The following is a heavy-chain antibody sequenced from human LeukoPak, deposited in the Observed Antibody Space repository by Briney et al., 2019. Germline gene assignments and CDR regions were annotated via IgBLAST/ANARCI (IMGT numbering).Heavy chain of an antibody. CDR3: VSFYETY. D-gene: IGHD2/OR15-2a*01. Sequence: GGSLRLSCAASGFTFSSYAMSWVRQAPGKGLVWVSRISSDGSGTNYADSVKGRFTISRDNAKSALYLQMNSLRAEDTAVYYCVSFYETYWGRGTLVTVSS. V-gene: IGHV3-74*01. CDR1: GFTFSSYA. J-gene: IGHJ4*02. CDR2: ISSDGSGT.